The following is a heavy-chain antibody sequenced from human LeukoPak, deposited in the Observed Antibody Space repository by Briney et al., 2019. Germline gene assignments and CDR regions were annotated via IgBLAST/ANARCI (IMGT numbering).Heavy chain of an antibody. CDR1: GFTFSSYW. CDR3: ARDRGVVIRY. V-gene: IGHV3-7*01. Sequence: GGSLRLSCAASGFTFSSYWVSWVRQAPGKGLEWVANIKQDGSEKYYVDSVKGRFTISRDNAKNSLYLQMNSLRAEDTAVYYCARDRGVVIRYWGQGTLVTVSS. D-gene: IGHD3-3*01. J-gene: IGHJ4*02. CDR2: IKQDGSEK.